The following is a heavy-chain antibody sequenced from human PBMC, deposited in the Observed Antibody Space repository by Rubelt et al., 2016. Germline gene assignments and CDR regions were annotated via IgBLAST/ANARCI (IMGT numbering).Heavy chain of an antibody. CDR1: DFTFSNYW. CDR3: TRNNLWGRDY. D-gene: IGHD7-27*01. Sequence: EVQLVESGGDLVQAGGSLRLSCVASDFTFSNYWMSWVRQAPGKGLEWVANVVNDESATYYVDSVKGRFTISRDNAKNTLYLQMNSLGVEETAVYYCTRNNLWGRDYWCQGTLVTVSS. V-gene: IGHV3-7*04. J-gene: IGHJ4*02. CDR2: VVNDESAT.